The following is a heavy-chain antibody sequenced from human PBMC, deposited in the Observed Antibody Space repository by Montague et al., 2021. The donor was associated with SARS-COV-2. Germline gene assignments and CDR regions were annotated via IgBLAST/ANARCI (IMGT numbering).Heavy chain of an antibody. CDR1: GGSFNDYY. D-gene: IGHD2-21*01. Sequence: SETLSLTCAVYGGSFNDYYWTWVRQPPGKGLEWIGEITHSGGIKYNPSLQNRVSMSVDKSKNQFSLKLTSVTVADAATYYCARGQVTAYAMLIVFPAAGALDSWGQGTPVTVSS. J-gene: IGHJ4*02. CDR3: ARGQVTAYAMLIVFPAAGALDS. CDR2: ITHSGGI. V-gene: IGHV4-34*01.